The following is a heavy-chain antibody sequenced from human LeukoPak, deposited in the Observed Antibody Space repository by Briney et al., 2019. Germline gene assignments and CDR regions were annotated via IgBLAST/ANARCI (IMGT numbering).Heavy chain of an antibody. Sequence: ASVKVSCKASGYTFTNYYMHWVRQAPGQALEWMGRINPSGGSTTYAQNFQGRVTMTRDTSTSTLYMELSSLRSDDTAIYCCAGRLVTVASYSLGSWGQGTLVTVSS. CDR2: INPSGGST. CDR3: AGRLVTVASYSLGS. D-gene: IGHD3-10*01. V-gene: IGHV1-46*01. J-gene: IGHJ4*02. CDR1: GYTFTNYY.